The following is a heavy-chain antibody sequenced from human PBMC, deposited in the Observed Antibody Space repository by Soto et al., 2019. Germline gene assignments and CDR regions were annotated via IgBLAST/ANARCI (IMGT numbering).Heavy chain of an antibody. J-gene: IGHJ4*02. CDR2: IHHTGST. Sequence: QVQLQESGPGLVKPSETLSLTCIVSGASMSTFYWPWIRQPPGKGLEWIGYIHHTGSTNSNPYLQGRVTISADTSNNKSSLRLSSVTAADTAVYYCARAPSPKSSSWYGFDYWGQGTLVTVSS. CDR3: ARAPSPKSSSWYGFDY. D-gene: IGHD6-13*01. CDR1: GASMSTFY. V-gene: IGHV4-59*01.